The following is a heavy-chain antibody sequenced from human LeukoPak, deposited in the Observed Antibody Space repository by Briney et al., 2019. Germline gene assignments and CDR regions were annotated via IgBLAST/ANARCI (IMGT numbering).Heavy chain of an antibody. CDR3: AKHPVSGNFDY. Sequence: QPGGSLRLSCAASGFTFDTYAMSWVRQAPGKGLEWVSAINANGIGTFHADSVKGRFTISRDNSKNTLFLQMSSLRAEDTALYYCAKHPVSGNFDYWGRGALVTVSS. CDR1: GFTFDTYA. D-gene: IGHD5/OR15-5a*01. CDR2: INANGIGT. V-gene: IGHV3-23*01. J-gene: IGHJ4*02.